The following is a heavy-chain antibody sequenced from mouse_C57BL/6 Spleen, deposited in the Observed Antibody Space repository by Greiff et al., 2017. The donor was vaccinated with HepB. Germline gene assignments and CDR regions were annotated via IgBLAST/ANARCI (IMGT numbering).Heavy chain of an antibody. D-gene: IGHD1-1*01. Sequence: VQLVESGPELVKPGASVKISCKASGYAFSSSWMNWVKQRPGKGLEWIGRIYPGDGDTNYNGKFKGKATLTADKSSSTAYMQLSSLTSEDSAVYFCASITTVVADWYFDVWGTGTTVTVSS. CDR1: GYAFSSSW. V-gene: IGHV1-82*01. J-gene: IGHJ1*03. CDR3: ASITTVVADWYFDV. CDR2: IYPGDGDT.